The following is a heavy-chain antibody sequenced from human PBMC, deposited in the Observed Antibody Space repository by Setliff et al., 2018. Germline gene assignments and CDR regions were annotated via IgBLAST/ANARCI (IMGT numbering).Heavy chain of an antibody. CDR3: ARPLPTGYYDSSGYFDY. CDR1: GYTFTSYG. J-gene: IGHJ4*02. CDR2: ISAYNGNT. D-gene: IGHD3-22*01. V-gene: IGHV1-18*01. Sequence: ASVKVSCKASGYTFTSYGISWVRQAPGQGLEWMGWISAYNGNTNYAQKLQGRVTMTTDTSTSAAYMELRSLRSDDTAVYYCARPLPTGYYDSSGYFDYWGQGTLVTVSS.